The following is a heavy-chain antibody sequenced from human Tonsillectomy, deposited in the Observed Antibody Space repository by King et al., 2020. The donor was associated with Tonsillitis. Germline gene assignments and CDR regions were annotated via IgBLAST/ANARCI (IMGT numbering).Heavy chain of an antibody. J-gene: IGHJ4*02. CDR1: GFTFSSYA. CDR2: IYSGGSST. CDR3: AKQRWYYGSGSYYKFDY. V-gene: IGHV3-23*03. D-gene: IGHD3-10*01. Sequence: VQLVESGGGLVQPGGSLRLSCAASGFTFSSYAMSWVRQAPGKGLEWVSVIYSGGSSTYYADSVKGRFTISRDNSKNTLYLQMNSLRAEDTAVYYCAKQRWYYGSGSYYKFDYWGQGTLVTVSS.